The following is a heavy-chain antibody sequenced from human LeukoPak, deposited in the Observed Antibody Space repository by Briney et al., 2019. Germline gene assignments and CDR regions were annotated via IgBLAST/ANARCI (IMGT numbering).Heavy chain of an antibody. J-gene: IGHJ4*02. CDR3: ARDLSGAYFDY. Sequence: PSETLSLTCTVSGGSISSYYWSWIRQPPGKGLEWIGYIYYSGSINYSPSLKSRVTISVDTSKNQFSLKLSSVTAADTAVYYCARDLSGAYFDYWGQGTLVTVSS. CDR2: IYYSGSI. CDR1: GGSISSYY. D-gene: IGHD4-17*01. V-gene: IGHV4-59*01.